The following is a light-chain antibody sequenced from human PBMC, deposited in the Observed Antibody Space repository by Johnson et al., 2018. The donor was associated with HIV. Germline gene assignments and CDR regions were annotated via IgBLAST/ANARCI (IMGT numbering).Light chain of an antibody. CDR2: ENN. CDR3: ETWDHSLSAPYL. CDR1: RSNIGNNY. Sequence: QSVLTQPPSVSAAPGQKVTISCSGSRSNIGNNYVSWYQQLPGTAPKLLIYENNKRPSGIPDRFSGSKSGTSATLGITGLQTGDEADYYCETWDHSLSAPYLFGTGTKVTVL. J-gene: IGLJ1*01. V-gene: IGLV1-51*02.